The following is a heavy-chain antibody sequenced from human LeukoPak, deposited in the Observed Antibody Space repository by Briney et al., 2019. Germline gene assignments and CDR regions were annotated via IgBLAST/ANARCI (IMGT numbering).Heavy chain of an antibody. V-gene: IGHV4-39*07. J-gene: IGHJ5*01. Sequence: SETLSLTCTVSGGSISSSSYYWGWIRQPPGKGLEWIGSIYYSGSTYYNPSLKSRVTISVDTSKNQFSLKLSSVTAADTAVYYCARGARRRFDPWGQGTLVTVSS. CDR3: ARGARRRFDP. CDR2: IYYSGST. CDR1: GGSISSSSYY.